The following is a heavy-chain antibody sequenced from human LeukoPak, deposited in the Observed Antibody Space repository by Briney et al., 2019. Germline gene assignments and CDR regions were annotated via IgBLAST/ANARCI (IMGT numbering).Heavy chain of an antibody. Sequence: GGSLGLSCVASGFTFSSYGMHWVRQAPGKGLEWVAVIWYDGSNKYYADSVKGRFTISRDNSKNTLYLQMNSLRAEDTAVYYCARNYVTTVVTPPWFDPWGLGTLVTVSS. V-gene: IGHV3-33*01. D-gene: IGHD4-23*01. CDR3: ARNYVTTVVTPPWFDP. J-gene: IGHJ5*02. CDR2: IWYDGSNK. CDR1: GFTFSSYG.